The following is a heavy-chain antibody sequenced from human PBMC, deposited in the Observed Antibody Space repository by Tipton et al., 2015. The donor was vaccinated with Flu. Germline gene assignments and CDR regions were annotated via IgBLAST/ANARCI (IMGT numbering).Heavy chain of an antibody. D-gene: IGHD3-22*01. Sequence: TLSLTCTVSGGSISSYYWSWIRQPPGKGLEWIGYIYYSGSTNYNPSLKSRVTISVDTSKNQFSLKLSSVTAADTAVYYCARVDYYDSSGYYPFDYWGQGTRLSVSS. V-gene: IGHV4-59*01. CDR3: ARVDYYDSSGYYPFDY. J-gene: IGHJ4*02. CDR2: IYYSGST. CDR1: GGSISSYY.